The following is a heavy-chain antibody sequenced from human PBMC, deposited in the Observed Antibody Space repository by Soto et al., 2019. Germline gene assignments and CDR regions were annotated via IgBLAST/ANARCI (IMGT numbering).Heavy chain of an antibody. Sequence: GGSLRLSCAASGFTFNSYWMHWVRHAPGKGPVWVSHINIDGSDTTYADSVKGRFTISRDNAKNTLYLQMNSRRAEDTAVYYCVRDDIGVGLGDWGLGTLVTVSS. D-gene: IGHD1-26*01. CDR1: GFTFNSYW. V-gene: IGHV3-74*01. J-gene: IGHJ4*02. CDR3: VRDDIGVGLGD. CDR2: INIDGSDT.